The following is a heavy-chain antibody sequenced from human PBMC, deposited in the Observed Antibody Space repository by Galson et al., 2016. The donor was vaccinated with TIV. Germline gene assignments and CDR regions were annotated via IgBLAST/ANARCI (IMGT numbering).Heavy chain of an antibody. J-gene: IGHJ6*02. D-gene: IGHD2-21*01. CDR1: GLSVRDNY. CDR2: IKSRGAI. CDR3: ARDRTYCVGECFYNYYYGMDV. Sequence: SLRLSCAASGLSVRDNYMAWVRQAPGKGLEWVSVIKSRGAIEYADSVKGRFTVSRDTYKNTVFLQMNSLRNEDTAAYYCARDRTYCVGECFYNYYYGMDVWCQGTTVIVAS. V-gene: IGHV3-66*03.